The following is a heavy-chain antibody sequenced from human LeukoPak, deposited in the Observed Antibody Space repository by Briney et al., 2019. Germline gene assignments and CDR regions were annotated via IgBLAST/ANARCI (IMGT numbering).Heavy chain of an antibody. CDR2: IWYDGSNK. Sequence: PGGSLRLSCAASGFTFSSYGMHWVRQAPGKGLEWVAVIWYDGSNKYYADSVKGRFTISRDNSKNTLYLQMNSLRAEDTAVYYCARDTYYDFWRGEYYFDYWGQGTLVTVSS. V-gene: IGHV3-33*01. CDR1: GFTFSSYG. CDR3: ARDTYYDFWRGEYYFDY. J-gene: IGHJ4*02. D-gene: IGHD3-3*01.